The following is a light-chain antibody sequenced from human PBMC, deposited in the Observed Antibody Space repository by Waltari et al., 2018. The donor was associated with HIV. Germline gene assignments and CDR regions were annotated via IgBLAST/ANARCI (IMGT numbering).Light chain of an antibody. CDR3: HSYDSSLSGSV. CDR2: GNT. V-gene: IGLV1-40*01. Sequence: QSVLTQPPSVSGAPGQRVTIPCPGTGPNIGAGYDVPWYQQRPGTAPKVLIYGNTHRPSGVPDRFTGSKSGSSASLVITGLQAEDEADYYCHSYDSSLSGSVFGGGTKLTVL. J-gene: IGLJ3*02. CDR1: GPNIGAGYD.